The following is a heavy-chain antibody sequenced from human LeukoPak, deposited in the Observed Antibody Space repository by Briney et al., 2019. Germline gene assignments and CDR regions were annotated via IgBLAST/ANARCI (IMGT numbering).Heavy chain of an antibody. CDR3: ARDPDENWFDP. V-gene: IGHV4-34*01. CDR2: INHSGST. D-gene: IGHD1-14*01. J-gene: IGHJ5*02. CDR1: GGSFSGYY. Sequence: SETLSLTCAVYGGSFSGYYWSWIRQPPGKGLEWIGEINHSGSTNYNPSLKSRVTISVDTSKNQFSLKLSSVTAADTAVYYCARDPDENWFDPWGQGTLVTVSS.